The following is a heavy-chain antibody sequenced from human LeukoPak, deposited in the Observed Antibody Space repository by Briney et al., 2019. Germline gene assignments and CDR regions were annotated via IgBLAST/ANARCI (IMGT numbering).Heavy chain of an antibody. CDR2: IYTSGST. D-gene: IGHD6-19*01. CDR3: ARGRIAVAAFYYFDY. J-gene: IGHJ4*02. V-gene: IGHV4-4*07. CDR1: GGSISSYY. Sequence: SETLSLTCTVSGGSISSYYWSWIRQPAGKGLEWIGRIYTSGSTNYNPSLKSRATMSVDTSKNQFSLKLSSVTAADTAVYYCARGRIAVAAFYYFDYWGQGTLVTVSS.